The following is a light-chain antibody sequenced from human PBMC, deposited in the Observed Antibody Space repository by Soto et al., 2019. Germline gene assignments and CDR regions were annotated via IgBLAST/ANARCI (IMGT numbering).Light chain of an antibody. CDR2: DAS. Sequence: EIVMTQSPATLSVSPGERATLSCRASQSVSSNLAWYQQKPGQAPRLLIYDASTRATGIPARYSGSGSGTELNFTISSMQSEDFAVYFCQQYSMAPLTFGQGTKV. CDR1: QSVSSN. J-gene: IGKJ1*01. CDR3: QQYSMAPLT. V-gene: IGKV3-15*01.